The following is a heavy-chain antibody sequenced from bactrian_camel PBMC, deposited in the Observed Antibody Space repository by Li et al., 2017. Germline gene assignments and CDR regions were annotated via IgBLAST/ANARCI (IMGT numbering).Heavy chain of an antibody. J-gene: IGHJ6*01. CDR3: GASSVCPPYGTNWGSWPDFGN. D-gene: IGHD6*01. Sequence: VQLVESGGGSVQAGGSLTLSCAASGNTDSMHCMAWFRQPPGREREGVALIAREDGSTQYADSVKGRFTISRGIDLKTLFLLMTNLKPEDTAMYYCGASSVCPPYGTNWGSWPDFGNWGQGTQVTVS. CDR2: IAREDGST. CDR1: GNTDSMHC. V-gene: IGHV3S6*01.